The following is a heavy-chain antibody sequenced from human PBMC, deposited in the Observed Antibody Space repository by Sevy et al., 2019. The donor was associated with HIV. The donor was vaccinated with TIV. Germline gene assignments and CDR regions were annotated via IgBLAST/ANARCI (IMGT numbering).Heavy chain of an antibody. CDR1: GFTFSSYA. D-gene: IGHD1-26*01. CDR2: ISYDGSNK. J-gene: IGHJ4*02. CDR3: ARSKVSWWELLTYFDY. Sequence: GGSLRLSCAASGFTFSSYAMHWVRQAPGKGLEWVAVISYDGSNKYYADSVKGRFTISRDNAKNTLYLQMNSLRAEDTAVYYCARSKVSWWELLTYFDYWGQGTLVTVSS. V-gene: IGHV3-30-3*01.